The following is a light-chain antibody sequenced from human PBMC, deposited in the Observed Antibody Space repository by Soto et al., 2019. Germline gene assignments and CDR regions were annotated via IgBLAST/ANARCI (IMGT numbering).Light chain of an antibody. J-gene: IGLJ2*01. CDR2: NNT. Sequence: QSVLTQPPSVSGAPGQRVTISCTGSNSNIGAGFGVQWYQQFPRTAPRLPIYNNTNRPSGVPDRFSASKSGTSASLAITGLRAEDEADYYCQSFDINVLALIFGVGTKLTVL. V-gene: IGLV1-40*01. CDR1: NSNIGAGFG. CDR3: QSFDINVLALI.